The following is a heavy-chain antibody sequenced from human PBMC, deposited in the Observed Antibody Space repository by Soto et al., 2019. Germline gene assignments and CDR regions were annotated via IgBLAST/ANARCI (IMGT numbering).Heavy chain of an antibody. CDR1: GFTFDDYA. CDR3: AKDAGGGEYYMDV. Sequence: EVQLVESGGGLVQPGRSLRLSCAASGFTFDDYAMHWVRQAPGKGLEWVSGISWNSGSIGYADSVKGRFTISRDNAKNSLYLQMNSLRAEVTALYYCAKDAGGGEYYMDVWGKGTTVTVSS. CDR2: ISWNSGSI. V-gene: IGHV3-9*01. D-gene: IGHD2-15*01. J-gene: IGHJ6*03.